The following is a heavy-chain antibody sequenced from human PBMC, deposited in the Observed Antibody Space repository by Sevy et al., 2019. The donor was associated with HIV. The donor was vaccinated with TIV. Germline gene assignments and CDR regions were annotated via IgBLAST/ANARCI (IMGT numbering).Heavy chain of an antibody. D-gene: IGHD6-13*01. CDR1: EFTFRSYA. V-gene: IGHV3-23*01. CDR3: AKDLTSIRDSSTWYDY. J-gene: IGHJ4*02. Sequence: GGSLRLSCAASEFTFRSYAMSWVRQAPGKGLEWVSAISSSGDSTYYADSVKGRFTISRDNSKNTLYLQMNSLRVEDTAIYYCAKDLTSIRDSSTWYDYWGQGTLVTVSS. CDR2: ISSSGDST.